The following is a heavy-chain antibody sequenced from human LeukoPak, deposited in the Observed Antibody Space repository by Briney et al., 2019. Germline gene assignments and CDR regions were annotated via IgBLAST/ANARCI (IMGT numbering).Heavy chain of an antibody. CDR3: ATSGSKPFDY. V-gene: IGHV1-24*01. CDR2: FDPEDGET. Sequence: ASVTVSFKFSGYTLTELSMHWVRQAPGKGLEWMGGFDPEDGETIYAQKFQGRVTMTEDTSTDTAYMELSSLRSEDTAVYYCATSGSKPFDYWGQGTLVTVSS. CDR1: GYTLTELS. J-gene: IGHJ4*02. D-gene: IGHD1-26*01.